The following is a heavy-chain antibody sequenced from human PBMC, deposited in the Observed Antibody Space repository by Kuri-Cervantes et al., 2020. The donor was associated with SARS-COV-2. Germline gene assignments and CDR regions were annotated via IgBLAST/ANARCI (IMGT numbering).Heavy chain of an antibody. V-gene: IGHV4-61*01. Sequence: SETLSLTCTVSGGSISSSSYYWGWIRQPPGKGLEWIGYIYYSGSTNYNPSLKSRVTISVDTSKNQFSLKLSSVTSADTAVYYCAREIAARPYFYYWGQGTLVTVSS. CDR1: GGSISSSSYY. CDR2: IYYSGST. D-gene: IGHD6-6*01. CDR3: AREIAARPYFYY. J-gene: IGHJ4*02.